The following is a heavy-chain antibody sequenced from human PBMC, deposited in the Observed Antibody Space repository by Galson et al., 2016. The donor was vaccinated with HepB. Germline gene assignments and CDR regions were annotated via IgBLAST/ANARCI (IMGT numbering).Heavy chain of an antibody. J-gene: IGHJ4*02. Sequence: SLRLSCAASGFTFSSYAMRWVRQAPGKGLEWVSSLSHNGGGAYYAESVKGRFTISRDNSKNTLYLQMNSLRAEDTAVYYCAKVIPSTIIIINALDFWGQGTLVTVSS. D-gene: IGHD3/OR15-3a*01. CDR2: LSHNGGGA. CDR1: GFTFSSYA. CDR3: AKVIPSTIIIINALDF. V-gene: IGHV3-23*01.